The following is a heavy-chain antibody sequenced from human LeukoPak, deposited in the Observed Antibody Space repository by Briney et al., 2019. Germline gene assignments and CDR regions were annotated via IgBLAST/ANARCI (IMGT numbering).Heavy chain of an antibody. CDR3: AVVDVYYWVY. Sequence: PGGSLRLSCAASGFTFSGSAMHWVRQASGKGLEWVGRIRSKANSYATAYAASVKGRFTISRDDSKNTAYLQMNSLKTEDTAVYYCAVVDVYYWVYWGQGTLLTVSS. V-gene: IGHV3-73*01. J-gene: IGHJ4*02. CDR2: IRSKANSYAT. CDR1: GFTFSGSA. D-gene: IGHD5-24*01.